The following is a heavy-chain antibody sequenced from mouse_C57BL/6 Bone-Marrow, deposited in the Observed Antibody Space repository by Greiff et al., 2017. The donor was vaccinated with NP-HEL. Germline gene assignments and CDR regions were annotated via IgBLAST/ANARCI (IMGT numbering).Heavy chain of an antibody. CDR1: GYTFTSYT. V-gene: IGHV1-4*01. D-gene: IGHD3-2*01. CDR3: ARARQRWFAY. CDR2: INPSSGYT. Sequence: VQLQQSGAELARPGASVKMSCKASGYTFTSYTMHWVKQRPGQGLEWIGYINPSSGYTKYNQKFKDKATLTADKSSSTAYMQLSSLTSEDSAVEDCARARQRWFAYWGQGTLVTVSA. J-gene: IGHJ3*01.